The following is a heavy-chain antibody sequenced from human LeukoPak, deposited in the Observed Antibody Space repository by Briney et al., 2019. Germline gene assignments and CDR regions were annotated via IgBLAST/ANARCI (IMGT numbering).Heavy chain of an antibody. CDR1: GFTFSSYS. D-gene: IGHD6-13*01. CDR3: ARDRGVYSSHHALDI. Sequence: GGSLRLSCAASGFTFSSYSMNWVRQAPGKGLEWVSYISSSSSTIYYADSVKGRFTISRDNAKNSLYLQMNSLRAEDTAVYYCARDRGVYSSHHALDIWGQGTMVTVSS. CDR2: ISSSSSTI. V-gene: IGHV3-48*01. J-gene: IGHJ3*02.